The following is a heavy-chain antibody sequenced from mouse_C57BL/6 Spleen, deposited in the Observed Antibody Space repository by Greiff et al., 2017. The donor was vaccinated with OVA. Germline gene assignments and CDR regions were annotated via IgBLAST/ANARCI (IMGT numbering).Heavy chain of an antibody. CDR1: GYTFTDYY. CDR2: INPNNGGT. CDR3: AREGDYDYDWFAY. Sequence: EVQLQQSGPELVKPGASVKISCKASGYTFTDYYMNWVKQSHGKSLEWIGDINPNNGGTSYNQKFKGKATLTVDKSSSTAYMELRSLTSEDSAVYYCAREGDYDYDWFAYWGQGTLVTVSA. V-gene: IGHV1-26*01. J-gene: IGHJ3*01. D-gene: IGHD2-4*01.